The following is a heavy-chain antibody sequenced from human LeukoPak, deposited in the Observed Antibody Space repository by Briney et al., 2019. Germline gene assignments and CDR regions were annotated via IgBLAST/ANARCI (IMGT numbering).Heavy chain of an antibody. CDR1: GFTFSRYW. CDR2: IYSGGST. D-gene: IGHD6-19*01. Sequence: PWGSLRLSCAASGFTFSRYWMSWVRQAPGKGLEWVSVIYSGGSTYYADSVKGRFTISRDNSKNTLYLQMNSLRAEDTAIYYCARYTPKALTGTSFDPWGQGTLVTVSS. CDR3: ARYTPKALTGTSFDP. V-gene: IGHV3-66*01. J-gene: IGHJ5*02.